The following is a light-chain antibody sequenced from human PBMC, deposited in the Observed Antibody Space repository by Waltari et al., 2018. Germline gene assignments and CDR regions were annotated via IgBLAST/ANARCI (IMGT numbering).Light chain of an antibody. J-gene: IGLJ1*01. Sequence: QSALTQPASVSGSPGQSITISCTGSSSDVGSNNFVSWYQQLPGKAPKLMIYEGSKRPSGVSDRFSCSKSGNTASLTISGLQAEDEADYYCCSYAGGATYVFGSGTKVNVL. CDR3: CSYAGGATYV. V-gene: IGLV2-23*01. CDR2: EGS. CDR1: SSDVGSNNF.